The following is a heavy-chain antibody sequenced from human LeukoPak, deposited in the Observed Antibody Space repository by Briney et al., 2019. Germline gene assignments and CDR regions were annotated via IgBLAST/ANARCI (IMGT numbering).Heavy chain of an antibody. Sequence: MPSETLSLTCTVSGYSISSGYYWGWIRQPPGKGLEWIGSIYHSGSTYYNLSLKSRVTMSLDTSKNQFSLKLSSVTAADTAVYYCARDGPYYYDSSGYYDAFDIWGQGTMVTVSS. CDR2: IYHSGST. CDR3: ARDGPYYYDSSGYYDAFDI. D-gene: IGHD3-22*01. CDR1: GYSISSGYY. J-gene: IGHJ3*02. V-gene: IGHV4-38-2*02.